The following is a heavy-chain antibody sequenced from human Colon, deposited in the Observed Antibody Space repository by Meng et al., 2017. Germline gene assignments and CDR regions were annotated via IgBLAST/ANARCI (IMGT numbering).Heavy chain of an antibody. D-gene: IGHD3-16*01. J-gene: IGHJ4*02. Sequence: GRVEEAGAGGVGRAGGLSRSCAVSGASVRSPDHQWGWVWQPPGKGLEWIGYARIDYANTNYNPSLKSRVNVSLDTSKNQFSLNVRSVTAADTAVYYCARDYWGSLDFWGQGILVTVSS. CDR1: GASVRSPDHQ. CDR2: ARIDYANT. CDR3: ARDYWGSLDF. V-gene: IGHV4-61*08.